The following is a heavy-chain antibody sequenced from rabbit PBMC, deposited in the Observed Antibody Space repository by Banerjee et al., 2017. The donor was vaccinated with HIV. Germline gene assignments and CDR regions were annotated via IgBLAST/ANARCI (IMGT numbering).Heavy chain of an antibody. CDR3: ARDLAGVIGWNFNL. J-gene: IGHJ4*01. D-gene: IGHD4-1*01. V-gene: IGHV1S40*01. Sequence: QSLEESGGDLVKPGASLTLTCTASGFSFGQDMCWVRQAPGKGLGWIGCIDTRYGNTYYASWAKGRFTISETSSTTVTLQMTSLTAADTATYLCARDLAGVIGWNFNLWGPGTLVTVS. CDR1: GFSFGQD. CDR2: IDTRYGNT.